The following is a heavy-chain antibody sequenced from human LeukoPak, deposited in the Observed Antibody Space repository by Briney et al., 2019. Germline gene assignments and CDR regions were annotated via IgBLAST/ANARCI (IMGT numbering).Heavy chain of an antibody. J-gene: IGHJ1*01. V-gene: IGHV1-2*02. CDR1: GYTFTGYY. CDR2: INPNSGGT. CDR3: ARGYCSSTSCPRGIQH. D-gene: IGHD2-2*01. Sequence: GASVKVSCKASGYTFTGYYMHWVRQAPGQGLEWMGWINPNSGGTNYAQKFQGRVTMTRDTSISTAYMELSRLRSDDTAVYYCARGYCSSTSCPRGIQHWGQGTLVTVSS.